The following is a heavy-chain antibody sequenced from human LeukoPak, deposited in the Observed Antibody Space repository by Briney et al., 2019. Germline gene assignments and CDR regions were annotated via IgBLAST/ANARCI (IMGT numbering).Heavy chain of an antibody. Sequence: GGSLRLSCAASGFTLSSYGMHWVRQAPGKGLEWVAVILYAGTNKYYADSVKGRFTISRDNSKNTLYLQMTSLRTEDTAVYYCAKDRGNGDSNYYYYYGMDVWGQGTTVAVSS. V-gene: IGHV3-30*18. J-gene: IGHJ6*02. CDR3: AKDRGNGDSNYYYYYGMDV. CDR2: ILYAGTNK. CDR1: GFTLSSYG. D-gene: IGHD4-17*01.